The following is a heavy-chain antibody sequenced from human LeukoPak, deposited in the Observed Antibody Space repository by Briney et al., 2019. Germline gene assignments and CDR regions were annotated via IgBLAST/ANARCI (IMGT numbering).Heavy chain of an antibody. CDR2: IYHSGST. CDR3: ARRGQMSMDTHYFDY. CDR1: GGSISSGGYS. Sequence: PSETLSLTCAVSGGSISSGGYSWSWIRQPPGKGLEWIGYIYHSGSTYYNPSLKSRVTISVDRSKNQFSLKLSSVTAADTAVYYCARRGQMSMDTHYFDYWGQGTLVTVSS. J-gene: IGHJ4*02. V-gene: IGHV4-30-2*01. D-gene: IGHD5-18*01.